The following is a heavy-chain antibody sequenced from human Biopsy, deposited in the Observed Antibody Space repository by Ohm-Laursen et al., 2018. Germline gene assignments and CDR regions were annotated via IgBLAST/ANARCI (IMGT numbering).Heavy chain of an antibody. V-gene: IGHV3-21*06. D-gene: IGHD1-14*01. CDR1: GFTASTTY. Sequence: SLRLSCSASGFTASTTYMSWVRQAPGKGLEWVSSISRSTSHILYAETLKGRFTSSRDNAKNSVYLQMNSLRAEDTGVYYCARGRSHLLPDHDWFDPWGQGTLVTVSS. CDR2: ISRSTSHI. CDR3: ARGRSHLLPDHDWFDP. J-gene: IGHJ5*02.